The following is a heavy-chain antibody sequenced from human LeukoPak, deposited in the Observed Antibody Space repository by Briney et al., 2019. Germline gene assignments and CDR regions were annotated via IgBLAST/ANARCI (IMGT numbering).Heavy chain of an antibody. CDR1: GGSFSSTTYY. V-gene: IGHV4-39*01. CDR3: ARQYYDSSGYYPWYFDY. J-gene: IGHJ4*02. CDR2: VYYSGST. Sequence: KPSETLSLTCTVSGGSFSSTTYYWGWIRQPPGKGLEWIMSVYYSGSTYYNQSLNSRVTISVDTPEHPFSLKLTSVTAADTAVYYCARQYYDSSGYYPWYFDYWGQGTLVTVSS. D-gene: IGHD3-22*01.